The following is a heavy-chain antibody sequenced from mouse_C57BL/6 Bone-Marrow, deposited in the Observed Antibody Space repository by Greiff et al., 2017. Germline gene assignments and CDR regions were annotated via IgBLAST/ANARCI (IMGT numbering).Heavy chain of an antibody. J-gene: IGHJ2*01. Sequence: QVQLQQPGAELVKPGASVKLSCKASGYTFTSYWMQWVKQRPGQGLEWIGEIDPSDSYTNYNQKFKGKATLTVDTSSSTAYMQLRSLTSEDSAVDYCAREGGGYDDSGGGDYWGQGTTLTVSS. CDR2: IDPSDSYT. CDR3: AREGGGYDDSGGGDY. CDR1: GYTFTSYW. V-gene: IGHV1-50*01. D-gene: IGHD2-4*01.